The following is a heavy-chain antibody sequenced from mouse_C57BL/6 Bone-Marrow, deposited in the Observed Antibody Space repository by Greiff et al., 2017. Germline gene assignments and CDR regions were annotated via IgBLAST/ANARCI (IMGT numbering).Heavy chain of an antibody. J-gene: IGHJ3*01. D-gene: IGHD2-1*01. Sequence: EVKLMESGGGLVKPGGSLKLSCAASGFTFSSYALSWVRQTPEKRLEWVATISDGGSYTYYPDNVKGRFTISRDNAKNNLYLQMSNLKSEDTSMYYCARRGGNYFAWFAYWGQGTLVTVSA. CDR2: ISDGGSYT. CDR3: ARRGGNYFAWFAY. V-gene: IGHV5-4*03. CDR1: GFTFSSYA.